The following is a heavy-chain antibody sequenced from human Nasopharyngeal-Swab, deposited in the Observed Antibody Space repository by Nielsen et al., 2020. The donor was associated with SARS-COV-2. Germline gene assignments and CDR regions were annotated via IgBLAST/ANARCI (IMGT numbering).Heavy chain of an antibody. CDR2: IYTSGST. J-gene: IGHJ4*02. Sequence: SETLSLTCTVSGGSISSYYRSWIRQPAGKGLEWIGRIYTSGSTNYNPSLKSRVTMSVDTSKNQFSLKLSSVTAADTAVYYCARVSSGWSRGGDVYFDYWGQGTLVTVSS. V-gene: IGHV4-4*07. CDR1: GGSISSYY. CDR3: ARVSSGWSRGGDVYFDY. D-gene: IGHD6-19*01.